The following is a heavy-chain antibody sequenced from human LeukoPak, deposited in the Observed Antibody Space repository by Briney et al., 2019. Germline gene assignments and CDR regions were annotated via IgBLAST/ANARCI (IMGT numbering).Heavy chain of an antibody. D-gene: IGHD3-10*01. Sequence: GASVKVSCKASGGTFSSYAISWVRQAPGQGLEWMGGIIPIFGTANYAQKFQGRVTITADKSTSTAYMELSSLRSEDTAVYYCARATLLGNWFDPWGQGTLVTVSS. J-gene: IGHJ5*02. CDR2: IIPIFGTA. CDR3: ARATLLGNWFDP. CDR1: GGTFSSYA. V-gene: IGHV1-69*06.